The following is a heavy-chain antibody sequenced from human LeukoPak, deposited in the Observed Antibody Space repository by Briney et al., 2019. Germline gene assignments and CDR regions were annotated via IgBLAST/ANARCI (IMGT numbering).Heavy chain of an antibody. D-gene: IGHD3-10*02. CDR2: ISSESSYI. CDR1: GFTFSDYT. V-gene: IGHV3-21*01. Sequence: GGSLRLSCAASGFTFSDYTMTWVRQAPGKGLEWVASISSESSYIDYADSVKGRFTISRDNAKNSLFLKTDTLRGDDTGIYYCARDPNVLGITPYYFDFWGQGTLVTVSS. CDR3: ARDPNVLGITPYYFDF. J-gene: IGHJ4*02.